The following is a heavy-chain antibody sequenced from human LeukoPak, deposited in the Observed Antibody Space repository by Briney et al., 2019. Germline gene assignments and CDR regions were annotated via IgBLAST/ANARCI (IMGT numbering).Heavy chain of an antibody. D-gene: IGHD3-3*01. V-gene: IGHV3-23*01. CDR3: AKGPYYDFWSAKDWFDP. Sequence: GGSLRLSCAASGFTFSSYAMSWVRQAPGKGLEWVSAISGSGGSTYYADSVKGRFTISRDNSKNTLYLQMNSLRAEDTAVYYCAKGPYYDFWSAKDWFDPWGQGTLVTVSS. CDR2: ISGSGGST. J-gene: IGHJ5*02. CDR1: GFTFSSYA.